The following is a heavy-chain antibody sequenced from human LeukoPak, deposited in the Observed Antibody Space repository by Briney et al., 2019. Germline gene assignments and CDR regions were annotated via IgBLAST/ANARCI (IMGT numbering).Heavy chain of an antibody. CDR2: IKQDGSEK. V-gene: IGHV3-7*01. J-gene: IGHJ4*02. D-gene: IGHD6-19*01. CDR1: GFNFNNYW. Sequence: GGSLRLSCAASGFNFNNYWMDWVRQAPGKGLEWVANIKQDGSEKYYVDSVKDRFTISRDNAKNSLYLQMNSLRAEDTALYSCATVEHWLVFDSWGQGTLVTVSS. CDR3: ATVEHWLVFDS.